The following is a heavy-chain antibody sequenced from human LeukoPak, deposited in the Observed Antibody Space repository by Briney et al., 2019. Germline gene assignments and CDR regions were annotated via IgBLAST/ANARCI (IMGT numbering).Heavy chain of an antibody. D-gene: IGHD6-19*01. Sequence: ASVKVSCKASGYTFRDYFMFWVRQAPGQGLEWMGRINPNSGGTKYAHKFQGRVTMTRDTSISTAYMELSGLRSDDAAVFYCARGFSSGRSGFDTWGPGTVVAVSS. J-gene: IGHJ3*02. V-gene: IGHV1-2*06. CDR2: INPNSGGT. CDR3: ARGFSSGRSGFDT. CDR1: GYTFRDYF.